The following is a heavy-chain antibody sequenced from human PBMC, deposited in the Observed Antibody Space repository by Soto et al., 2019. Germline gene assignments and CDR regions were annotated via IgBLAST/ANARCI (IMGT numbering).Heavy chain of an antibody. CDR2: IYPGDSDT. CDR3: ARLPTGNWDLYWYFDL. V-gene: IGHV5-51*01. CDR1: GYSFTSYW. D-gene: IGHD7-27*01. Sequence: PGESLKISCKGSGYSFTSYWIGWVRQMPGKGLEWMGIIYPGDSDTRYSPSFQGQVTISADKSISTAYLQWSSLKASDTAMYYCARLPTGNWDLYWYFDLWGRGTLVTVSS. J-gene: IGHJ2*01.